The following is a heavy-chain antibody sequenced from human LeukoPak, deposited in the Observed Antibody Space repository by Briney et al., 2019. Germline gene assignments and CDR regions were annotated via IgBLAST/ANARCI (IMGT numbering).Heavy chain of an antibody. Sequence: GGSLRLSCAASGFTFSSYGMHWVRQAPGKGLEWVAVIWYDGSNKYYADSVKGRFTISRDNAKNSLCLQMNSLRAEDTAVYYCAREVSGALSYWGQGTLVTVSS. CDR1: GFTFSSYG. CDR2: IWYDGSNK. CDR3: AREVSGALSY. J-gene: IGHJ4*02. V-gene: IGHV3-33*01. D-gene: IGHD3-16*02.